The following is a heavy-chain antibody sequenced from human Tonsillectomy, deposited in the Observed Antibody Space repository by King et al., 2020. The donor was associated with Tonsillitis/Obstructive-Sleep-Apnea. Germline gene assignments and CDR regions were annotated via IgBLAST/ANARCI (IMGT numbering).Heavy chain of an antibody. V-gene: IGHV5-51*01. D-gene: IGHD3-22*01. CDR3: ARGDDTSGYYYGSFDY. CDR1: SYTFPSYC. CDR2: IYPFYSSP. Sequence: SLHLSFPFSSYTFPSYCLFFFLHLPGKCLSCMGFIYPFYSSPLYIPSFPFPFTLSADNSISTAYLQWSSLQASDTAMYYCARGDDTSGYYYGSFDYWGQGTLVTVSS. J-gene: IGHJ4*02.